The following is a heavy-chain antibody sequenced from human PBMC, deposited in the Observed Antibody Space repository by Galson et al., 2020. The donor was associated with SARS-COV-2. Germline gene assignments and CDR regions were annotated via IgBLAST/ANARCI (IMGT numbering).Heavy chain of an antibody. CDR3: ARERRVAATPENYYYGMDV. CDR2: IKQDGSEK. Sequence: GGSLRLSCAASGFTFSSYWMSWVRQAPGKGLEWVANIKQDGSEKYYVDSVKGRFTISRDNAKNSLYLQMNSLRVEDTAVYYCARERRVAATPENYYYGMDVWGQGTTVTVSS. CDR1: GFTFSSYW. D-gene: IGHD2-15*01. J-gene: IGHJ6*02. V-gene: IGHV3-7*01.